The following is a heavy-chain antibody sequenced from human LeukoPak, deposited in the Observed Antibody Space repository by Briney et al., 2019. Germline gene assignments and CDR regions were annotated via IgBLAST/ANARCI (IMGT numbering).Heavy chain of an antibody. Sequence: SGGSLRLSCAASGFTFSSYEMNWVRQAPGKGLEWVSYISSSGSTVYYADSVKGRFTISRDNAKNSLYLQMNSLRAEDTAVYYCAKDWALRPTRAFDIWGQGTMVTVSS. CDR2: ISSSGSTV. J-gene: IGHJ3*02. V-gene: IGHV3-48*03. CDR3: AKDWALRPTRAFDI. D-gene: IGHD3-16*01. CDR1: GFTFSSYE.